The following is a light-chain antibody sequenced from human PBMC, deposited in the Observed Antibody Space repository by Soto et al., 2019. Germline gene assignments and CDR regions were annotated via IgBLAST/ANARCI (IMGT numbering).Light chain of an antibody. V-gene: IGKV3-20*01. CDR2: GAS. J-gene: IGKJ4*01. CDR3: QDYDTSMVT. CDR1: ESVRSSH. Sequence: EIVLTQSPGTLSLSPGERATFSCRVSESVRSSHLVWYQQKPGQAPRLLIYGASNRATGIPDRFSVTESGTDFTLTNSRLDPKYLAEYTYQDYDTSMVTLSGETKVQIK.